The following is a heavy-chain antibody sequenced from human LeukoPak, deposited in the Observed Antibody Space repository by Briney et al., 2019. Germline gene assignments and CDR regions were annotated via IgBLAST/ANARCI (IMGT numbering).Heavy chain of an antibody. CDR2: IYYSGST. D-gene: IGHD6-6*01. Sequence: SETLSLTCTVSGGSISSSRYYWGWIRQPPGKGLEWIGSIYYSGSTNYNPSLKSRVTISVDTSKNQFSLKLSSVTAADTAVYYCARGSAARPLGREYYMDVWGKGTTVTVSS. CDR1: GGSISSSRYY. J-gene: IGHJ6*03. CDR3: ARGSAARPLGREYYMDV. V-gene: IGHV4-39*07.